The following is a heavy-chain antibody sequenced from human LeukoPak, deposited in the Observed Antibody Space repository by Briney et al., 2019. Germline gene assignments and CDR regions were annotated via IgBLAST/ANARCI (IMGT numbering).Heavy chain of an antibody. CDR2: ISAYNGNT. V-gene: IGHV1-18*01. Sequence: GASVKVSCKASGYTFPRYGISWVRQAPGQGLEWMAWISAYNGNTNYAQKVQGRVTMTTDTSTSTAYMELRSLRSDDTAVYYCAPRRVAADKGFDYWGQGTLVTVSS. D-gene: IGHD6-19*01. J-gene: IGHJ4*02. CDR1: GYTFPRYG. CDR3: APRRVAADKGFDY.